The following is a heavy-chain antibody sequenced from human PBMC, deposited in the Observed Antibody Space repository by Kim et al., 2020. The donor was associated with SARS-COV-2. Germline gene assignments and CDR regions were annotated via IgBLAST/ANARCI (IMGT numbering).Heavy chain of an antibody. V-gene: IGHV4-59*13. CDR3: ARGGGYGSGSYYTFDY. CDR2: IYYSGST. J-gene: IGHJ4*02. D-gene: IGHD3-10*01. CDR1: GGSISSYY. Sequence: SETLSLTCTVSGGSISSYYWSWIRQPPGKGLEWIGYIYYSGSTNHNPSLKSRVTISVDTSKNQFSLKLSSVTAADTAVYYCARGGGYGSGSYYTFDYWGPGTLVTVSS.